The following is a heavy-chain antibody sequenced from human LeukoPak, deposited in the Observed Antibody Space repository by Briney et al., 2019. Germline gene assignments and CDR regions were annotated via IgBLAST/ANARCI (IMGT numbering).Heavy chain of an antibody. CDR2: ISAYNGNT. D-gene: IGHD6-13*01. J-gene: IGHJ4*02. Sequence: ASVKVSCTASGYTFTSYGISWVRQAPGQGLEWMGWISAYNGNTNYAQKLQGRVTMTTDTSTSTAYMELRSLRSDDTAVYYCARDRTRIQAGTPAYWGQGTLVTVSS. CDR3: ARDRTRIQAGTPAY. CDR1: GYTFTSYG. V-gene: IGHV1-18*01.